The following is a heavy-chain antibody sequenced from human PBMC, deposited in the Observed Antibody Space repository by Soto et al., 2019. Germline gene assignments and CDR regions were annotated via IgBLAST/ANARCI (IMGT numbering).Heavy chain of an antibody. D-gene: IGHD2-15*01. CDR3: ATSPFFCSGGSCYSYGMDV. J-gene: IGHJ6*02. V-gene: IGHV1-69*02. CDR1: GGTFSRYT. Sequence: QVQLVQSGAEVKKPGSSVKVSCKASGGTFSRYTITWVRQAPGQGLEWMGRIIPILGIVNCAQKFQGRVTIAADESTSTAYMELSSLRSEDTAVYYCATSPFFCSGGSCYSYGMDVWGQGTTVTVSS. CDR2: IIPILGIV.